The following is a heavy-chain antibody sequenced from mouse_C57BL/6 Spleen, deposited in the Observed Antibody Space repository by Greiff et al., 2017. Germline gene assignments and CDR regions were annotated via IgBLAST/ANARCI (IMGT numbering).Heavy chain of an antibody. J-gene: IGHJ2*01. CDR3: ARGDLLRLRRYFDY. Sequence: QVQLQQPGAELVMPGASVKLSCKASGYTFTSYWMHWVKQRPGQGLEWIGEIDPSDSYTNYNQKFKGKSTLTVDKSSSTAYMQLSSLTSEDSAVYYCARGDLLRLRRYFDYWGQGTTLTVSS. CDR1: GYTFTSYW. CDR2: IDPSDSYT. V-gene: IGHV1-69*01. D-gene: IGHD1-2*01.